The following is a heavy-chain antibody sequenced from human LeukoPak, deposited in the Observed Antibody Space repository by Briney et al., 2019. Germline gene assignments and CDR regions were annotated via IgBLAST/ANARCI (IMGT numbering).Heavy chain of an antibody. CDR3: ARGGYYDSSGYPKND. Sequence: ASVKVSCKASGYTFTGYYMHWVRQAPGQGLEWMGWINPNSGGTNCAQKFQGRVTMTRDTSISTAYMELSRLRSDHTAVYYCARGGYYDSSGYPKNDWGQGTLVTVSS. V-gene: IGHV1-2*02. D-gene: IGHD3-22*01. J-gene: IGHJ4*02. CDR2: INPNSGGT. CDR1: GYTFTGYY.